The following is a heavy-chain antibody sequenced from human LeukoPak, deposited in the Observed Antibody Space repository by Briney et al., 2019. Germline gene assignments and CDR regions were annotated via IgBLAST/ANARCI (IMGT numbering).Heavy chain of an antibody. CDR2: ISGSGGST. J-gene: IGHJ5*02. Sequence: PGGSLRLSCAASGFTFSSYAMSWVRQAPGKGLGWVSAISGSGGSTYYADSVKGRFTISRDNSKNTLYLQMNSLRAEDTAVYYCAKDRVRDIVVVPAAMEFDPWGQGTLVTVSS. CDR3: AKDRVRDIVVVPAAMEFDP. V-gene: IGHV3-23*01. D-gene: IGHD2-2*01. CDR1: GFTFSSYA.